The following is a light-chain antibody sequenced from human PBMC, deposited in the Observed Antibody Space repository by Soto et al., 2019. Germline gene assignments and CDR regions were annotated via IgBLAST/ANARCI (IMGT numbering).Light chain of an antibody. Sequence: DIVLTQSPGTLSLSPGERATLSCRASQSVFSNYLAWYQQKPGQAPRLLIYGAFSRATGIPDRFSGSGSGTDFTLTINRLDTEDFAVYYCQQFGSSPITFGQGTRLEIK. CDR2: GAF. CDR3: QQFGSSPIT. CDR1: QSVFSNY. J-gene: IGKJ5*01. V-gene: IGKV3-20*01.